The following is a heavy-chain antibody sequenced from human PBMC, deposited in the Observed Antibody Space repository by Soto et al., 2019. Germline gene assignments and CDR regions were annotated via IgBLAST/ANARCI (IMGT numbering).Heavy chain of an antibody. V-gene: IGHV1-18*01. CDR3: AGVLPPFDP. J-gene: IGHJ5*02. Sequence: QVQLVQSGAEVKKPGASVKVSCKASGYTFTSYGISWVRQAPGQGLEWMGWINAYNGNTNYAQKLQGRVTMTTDTSTNTADMELRSRRSDDTAVYYCAGVLPPFDPWGQGTLVTVSS. CDR1: GYTFTSYG. CDR2: INAYNGNT.